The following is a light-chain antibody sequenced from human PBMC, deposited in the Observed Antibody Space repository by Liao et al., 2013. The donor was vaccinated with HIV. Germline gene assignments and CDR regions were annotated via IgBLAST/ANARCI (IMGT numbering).Light chain of an antibody. CDR1: KLGDKY. J-gene: IGLJ1*01. V-gene: IGLV3-1*01. Sequence: SYELTQPPSVSVSPGQTASITCSGDKLGDKYAYWYQQKPGQSPILVIYQDSKRPSGIPERFSGSNSGNTATLTISGTQAIDEADYYCQTWDSTSYVFGTGTKVIVL. CDR2: QDS. CDR3: QTWDSTSYV.